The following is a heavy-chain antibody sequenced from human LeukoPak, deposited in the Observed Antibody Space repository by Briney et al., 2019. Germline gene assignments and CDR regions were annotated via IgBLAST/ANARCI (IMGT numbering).Heavy chain of an antibody. CDR2: IKSKTDGGTT. CDR3: TTGGVLLWFGEMDY. J-gene: IGHJ4*02. D-gene: IGHD3-10*01. CDR1: GFTFSNAW. Sequence: PGGSLRLSCAASGFTFSNAWMSWVRQAPGKGLEWVGRIKSKTDGGTTDYAAPVKRIFTIPREDSKNTLYLQMNSLKTEDTAVYYCTTGGVLLWFGEMDYWGQGTLVTVSS. V-gene: IGHV3-15*01.